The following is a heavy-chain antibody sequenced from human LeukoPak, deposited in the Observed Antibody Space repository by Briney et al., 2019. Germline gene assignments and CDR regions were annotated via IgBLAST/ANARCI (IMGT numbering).Heavy chain of an antibody. CDR2: ISYDGSNK. CDR3: ASSYGDYEFNWFDP. V-gene: IGHV3-30*03. CDR1: GFTFSNYW. J-gene: IGHJ5*02. Sequence: HSGGSLGLSCAASGFTFSNYWMHWARRAPGKGLEWVAVISYDGSNKYYADSVKGRFTISRDNSKNTLYLQMNSLRAEDTAVYYCASSYGDYEFNWFDPWGQGTLVTVSS. D-gene: IGHD4-17*01.